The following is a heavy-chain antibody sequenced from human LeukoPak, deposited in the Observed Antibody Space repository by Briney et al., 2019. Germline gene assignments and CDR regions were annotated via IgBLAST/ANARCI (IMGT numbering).Heavy chain of an antibody. J-gene: IGHJ4*02. CDR1: GGSFSGYY. V-gene: IGHV4-34*01. CDR3: ARGPGETPSHYFDY. Sequence: SETLSLTCAVYGGSFSGYYWSWIRQPPGKGLEWIGEINHSGSTNYNPSLKSRVTISVDTSKNQFSLKLSSVTAADTAVYYCARGPGETPSHYFDYWGQGTLVTVSS. D-gene: IGHD1-26*01. CDR2: INHSGST.